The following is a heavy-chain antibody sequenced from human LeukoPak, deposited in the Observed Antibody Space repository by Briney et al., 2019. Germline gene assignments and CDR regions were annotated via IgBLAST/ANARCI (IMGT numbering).Heavy chain of an antibody. V-gene: IGHV4-59*01. CDR3: ARVGGWEPKLHGVTFDY. Sequence: SQTLSLTRTASAGSISSYYRSWIRQTPGKRLEWIGYIYYTGSTNYNPSLKSRVTMSADTSKNQFSLKLSSVTAADTAVYFCARVGGWEPKLHGVTFDYLGQGTLVTVSS. J-gene: IGHJ4*02. CDR2: IYYTGST. D-gene: IGHD1-26*01. CDR1: AGSISSYY.